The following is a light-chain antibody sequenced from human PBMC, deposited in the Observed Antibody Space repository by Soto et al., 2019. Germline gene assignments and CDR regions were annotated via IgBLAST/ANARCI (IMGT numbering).Light chain of an antibody. Sequence: DIQMTQSPSSLSASVGDRVTITCRASQSINSFLNWYHQKPGKAPKLLIYAASTLQSGVPSRFSASGSGTDFTLTISSLQPEDFASYYCQQSYTTPITFGQGTKLEIK. CDR2: AAS. CDR1: QSINSF. J-gene: IGKJ2*01. V-gene: IGKV1-39*01. CDR3: QQSYTTPIT.